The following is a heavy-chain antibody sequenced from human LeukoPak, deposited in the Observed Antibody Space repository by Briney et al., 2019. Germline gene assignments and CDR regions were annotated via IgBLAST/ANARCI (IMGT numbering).Heavy chain of an antibody. Sequence: GGSLRLSCVASGFTFSDWYISWIRQAPGKGLEWVSYISPTGESTYYGDSVKGRSTISRDNAKNSLYLQMNSLRVEDTAVYYCARGHFGLDVWGQGTTVTVSS. CDR2: ISPTGEST. J-gene: IGHJ6*02. CDR1: GFTFSDWY. CDR3: ARGHFGLDV. V-gene: IGHV3-11*01. D-gene: IGHD3-3*02.